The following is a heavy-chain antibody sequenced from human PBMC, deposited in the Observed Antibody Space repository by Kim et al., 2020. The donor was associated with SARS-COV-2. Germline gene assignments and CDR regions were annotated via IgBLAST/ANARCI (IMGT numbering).Heavy chain of an antibody. J-gene: IGHJ4*02. V-gene: IGHV4-59*01. D-gene: IGHD1-26*01. Sequence: HPSLKSRVTVSVDTSKNPFSLRLRSVTAADTAVYYCARVGLYSGSYYFDFWGQGTLVTVSS. CDR3: ARVGLYSGSYYFDF.